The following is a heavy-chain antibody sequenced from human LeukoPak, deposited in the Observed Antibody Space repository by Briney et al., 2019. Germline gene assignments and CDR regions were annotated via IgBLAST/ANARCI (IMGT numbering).Heavy chain of an antibody. Sequence: GSLRLSCAASGFTFSSHWMHWVRQAPGKGLEWVSSISTSSIYINYADSVKGRFTISRDNAKNSLYLQMNSLRAEDTAVYYCAELGITMIGGVWGKGTTVTISS. CDR2: ISTSSIYI. CDR3: AELGITMIGGV. CDR1: GFTFSSHW. J-gene: IGHJ6*04. D-gene: IGHD3-10*02. V-gene: IGHV3-21*01.